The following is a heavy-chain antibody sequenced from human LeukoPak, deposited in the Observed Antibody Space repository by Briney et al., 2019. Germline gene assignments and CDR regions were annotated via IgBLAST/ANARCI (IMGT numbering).Heavy chain of an antibody. CDR2: ISGSGGSK. CDR1: GFTFSSYA. J-gene: IGHJ4*02. D-gene: IGHD6-13*01. Sequence: GGSLRLSCAASGFTFSSYAMSWVRQAPGKGLEWVSAISGSGGSKCYADSVKGRFTISRDNSKNTLYLQMNSLRVEDTAVYYCAKDVDSSSWFHYFDYWGQGTLDTVSS. V-gene: IGHV3-23*01. CDR3: AKDVDSSSWFHYFDY.